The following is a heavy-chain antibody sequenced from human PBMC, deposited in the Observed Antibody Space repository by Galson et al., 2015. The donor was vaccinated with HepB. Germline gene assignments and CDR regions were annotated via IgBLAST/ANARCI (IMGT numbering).Heavy chain of an antibody. D-gene: IGHD6-6*01. CDR1: GYTFTGYY. J-gene: IGHJ2*01. CDR2: INPNSGGT. Sequence: SVKVSCKASGYTFTGYYMHWVRQAPGQGLEWMGWINPNSGGTNYAQKFQGRVTMTRDTSISTAYMELSRLRSDDTAVYYCARVGGYSSSSGLYWYFDLWGRGTLVTVSS. V-gene: IGHV1-2*02. CDR3: ARVGGYSSSSGLYWYFDL.